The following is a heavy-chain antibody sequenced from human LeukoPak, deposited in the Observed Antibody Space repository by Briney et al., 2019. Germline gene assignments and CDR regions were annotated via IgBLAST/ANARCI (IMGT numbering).Heavy chain of an antibody. J-gene: IGHJ4*02. CDR2: IYYSGST. D-gene: IGHD3-3*01. CDR3: ARDVRDDFWSGPTYYFDY. Sequence: PSETLSLTCTVSGGSISSSSYYWGWIRQPPGKGLEWIGSIYYSGSTYYNPSLKSRVTISVDTSKNQFSLKLSSVTAADTAVYYCARDVRDDFWSGPTYYFDYWGQGTLVTVSS. CDR1: GGSISSSSYY. V-gene: IGHV4-39*02.